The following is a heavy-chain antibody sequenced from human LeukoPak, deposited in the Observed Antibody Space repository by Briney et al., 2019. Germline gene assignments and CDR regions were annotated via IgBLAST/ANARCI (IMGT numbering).Heavy chain of an antibody. Sequence: GGSLRLSCAASGFTFSSYWMSWDRQAPGKGLEWVAHIKQDGSEKYYVDSVKGRFTISRDNAKNSLYLQMNSLRAEDTAVYYCAKDIEKPFGAGAFDIWGQGTMVTVSS. CDR2: IKQDGSEK. D-gene: IGHD3-10*01. CDR1: GFTFSSYW. CDR3: AKDIEKPFGAGAFDI. J-gene: IGHJ3*02. V-gene: IGHV3-7*01.